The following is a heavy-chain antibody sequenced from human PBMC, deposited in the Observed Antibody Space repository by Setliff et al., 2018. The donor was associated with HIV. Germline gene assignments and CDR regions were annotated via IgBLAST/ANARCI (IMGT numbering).Heavy chain of an antibody. D-gene: IGHD6-13*01. J-gene: IGHJ5*01. CDR3: AKADDGAAAGPAP. CDR1: GFSFRNFG. V-gene: IGHV3-33*06. CDR2: IWYDGTNT. Sequence: RLSCAASGFSFRNFGMHWVRQAPGKGLEWVAVIWYDGTNTNYADSVKGRFTISRDNSKNTVYLEMDSLRNEDTAVYYCAKADDGAAAGPAPWGQGTLVTVSS.